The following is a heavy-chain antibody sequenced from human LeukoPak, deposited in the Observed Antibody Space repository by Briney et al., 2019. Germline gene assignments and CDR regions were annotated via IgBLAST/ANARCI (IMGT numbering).Heavy chain of an antibody. Sequence: GGSLRLSCAASGYTFSSYAMSWVRQAPGEGLEWVSAINDRGGATYYADSVKGRCTISRDNSKNTLFLQMNSLRAEDTAVYFCAKGSAAGRPYYFDYWGQGNLVTVSS. D-gene: IGHD6-25*01. V-gene: IGHV3-23*01. CDR3: AKGSAAGRPYYFDY. CDR2: INDRGGAT. J-gene: IGHJ4*02. CDR1: GYTFSSYA.